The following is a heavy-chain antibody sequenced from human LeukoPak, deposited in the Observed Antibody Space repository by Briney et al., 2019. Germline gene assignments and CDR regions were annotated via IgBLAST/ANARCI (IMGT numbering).Heavy chain of an antibody. CDR3: AREGEMATVTTNYYYYMDV. CDR1: GFTFSSYS. D-gene: IGHD4-17*01. CDR2: ISSSSSYI. J-gene: IGHJ6*03. Sequence: GGSLRLSCAASGFTFSSYSMNWVRQAPGKGLEWVSSISSSSSYIFYADSVKGRFTISRDNARKSLYLQMTGLRAEDTAVYYCAREGEMATVTTNYYYYMDVWGKGTTVTVSS. V-gene: IGHV3-21*01.